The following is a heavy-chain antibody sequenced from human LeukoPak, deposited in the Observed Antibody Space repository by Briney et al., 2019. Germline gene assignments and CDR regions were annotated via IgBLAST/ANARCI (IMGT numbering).Heavy chain of an antibody. V-gene: IGHV3-48*03. CDR2: ITSGASVI. CDR3: ARKRLADLGDDTSFGGTPFDS. Sequence: GGSLRLSCVASGFTFKSYHMNWVRQPPGKGLEWLSGITSGASVIYYADSVKGRFTISRDDAKNSVFLQMSGLTVDDTAVYYCARKRLADLGDDTSFGGTPFDSWGQGTLVIVSS. J-gene: IGHJ4*02. CDR1: GFTFKSYH. D-gene: IGHD3-16*01.